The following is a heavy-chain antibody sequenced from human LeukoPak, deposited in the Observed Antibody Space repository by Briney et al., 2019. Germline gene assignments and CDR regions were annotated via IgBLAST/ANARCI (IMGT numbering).Heavy chain of an antibody. CDR2: ISGSGGST. Sequence: GGSLRLSCAASGFTFSNYAMIWVRQAPGKGLEWVSAISGSGGSTYYADSVKGRFTISRDNSKNTLYLQMNSLRAEDTAVYYCAKVDDGWLLMDDAFDIWGQGTMVTVSS. D-gene: IGHD3-22*01. V-gene: IGHV3-23*01. J-gene: IGHJ3*02. CDR1: GFTFSNYA. CDR3: AKVDDGWLLMDDAFDI.